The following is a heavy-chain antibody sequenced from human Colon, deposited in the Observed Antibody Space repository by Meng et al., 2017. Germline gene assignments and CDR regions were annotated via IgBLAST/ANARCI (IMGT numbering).Heavy chain of an antibody. CDR1: GGSFSGYY. D-gene: IGHD3-16*01. V-gene: IGHV4-34*01. CDR3: ARSLGYYDYVWGSYPPGY. Sequence: QVRLQQWGPGLLKPSETLSLTCAVYGGSFSGYYWSWIRQPPGKGLEWIGEINHSGSTNYNPSLKSRVTISVDTSKNQFSLKLSSVTAADTAVYYCARSLGYYDYVWGSYPPGYWGQGTLVPSPQ. J-gene: IGHJ4*02. CDR2: INHSGST.